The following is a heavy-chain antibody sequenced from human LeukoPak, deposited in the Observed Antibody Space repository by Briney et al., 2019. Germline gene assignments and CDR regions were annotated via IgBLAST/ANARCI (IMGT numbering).Heavy chain of an antibody. J-gene: IGHJ4*02. CDR3: ARHTSITMLVVAPGSLDY. D-gene: IGHD3-22*01. CDR2: IYPGDSDT. V-gene: IGHV5-51*01. CDR1: GYSFTSYW. Sequence: GESLKISCKGSGYSFTSYWIGWARQMPGKGLEWMGIIYPGDSDTRYSPSFQGQVTISADKSISTAYLQWSSLKASDTAMYYCARHTSITMLVVAPGSLDYWGQGTLVTVSS.